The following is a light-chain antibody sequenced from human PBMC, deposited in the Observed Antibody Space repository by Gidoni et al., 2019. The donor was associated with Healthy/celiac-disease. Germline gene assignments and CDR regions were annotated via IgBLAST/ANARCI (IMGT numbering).Light chain of an antibody. CDR1: SSNIGAGYD. CDR2: GNS. V-gene: IGLV1-40*01. Sequence: ISCTGSSSNIGAGYDVHWYQQLPGTAPKLLIYGNSNRPSGVPDRFSGSKSGTSASLAITGLQAEDEADYYCQSYDSSLSGSVFGGGTKLTVL. CDR3: QSYDSSLSGSV. J-gene: IGLJ3*02.